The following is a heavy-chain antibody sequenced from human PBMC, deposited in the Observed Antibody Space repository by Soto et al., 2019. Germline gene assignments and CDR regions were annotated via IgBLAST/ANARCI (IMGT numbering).Heavy chain of an antibody. CDR1: GFTFSSYA. J-gene: IGHJ4*02. CDR2: ISGSGGST. Sequence: GGSLRLSCAASGFTFSSYAMSWVRQAPGKGLEWVSAISGSGGSTYYADSVKGRFTISRDNSKNTLYLQMNSLRAEDTAVYYCATVGDIVVVVAPYYFDYWGQGTLVTVSS. D-gene: IGHD2-15*01. CDR3: ATVGDIVVVVAPYYFDY. V-gene: IGHV3-23*01.